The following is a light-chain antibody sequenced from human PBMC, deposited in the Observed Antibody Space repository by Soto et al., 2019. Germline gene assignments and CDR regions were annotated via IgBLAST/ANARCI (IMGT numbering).Light chain of an antibody. Sequence: QSALTQPASVSGSPGQSITFSCTGTSSDVGAYDYVSWYQQHPGKAPKLIIFEVSNRPSGVSDRFSGSKSGNTASLTISGLQADDEADYYCCSYVGSYTFVLGSGTKLTVL. CDR1: SSDVGAYDY. CDR3: CSYVGSYTFV. V-gene: IGLV2-14*01. CDR2: EVS. J-gene: IGLJ1*01.